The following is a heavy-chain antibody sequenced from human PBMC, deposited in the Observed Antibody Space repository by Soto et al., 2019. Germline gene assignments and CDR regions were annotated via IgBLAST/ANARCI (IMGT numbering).Heavy chain of an antibody. J-gene: IGHJ2*01. V-gene: IGHV4-34*01. Sequence: PGKGLEWIGEINHSGSTNYTPSLKSRVTISVDTSKNQFSLKLSSVTAADTAVYYCASFFFQAEDGIRDPVPVSAFLLTRSSDL. CDR2: INHSGST. D-gene: IGHD2-15*01. CDR3: ASFFFQAEDGIRDPVPVSAFLLTRSSDL.